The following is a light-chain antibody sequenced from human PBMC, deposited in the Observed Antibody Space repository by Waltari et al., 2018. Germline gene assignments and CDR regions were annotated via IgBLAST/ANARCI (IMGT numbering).Light chain of an antibody. CDR2: GAY. Sequence: EILMTQSPATLSVSPEEVATLSCRASQSVGTNLAWYQQKPGQPPRVVVYGAYRRARGIPARFSGSGSGTEFTLTISSLQSEDFAVYYCQQYNIWPPNHTFGQGTKLEI. CDR3: QQYNIWPPNHT. V-gene: IGKV3-15*01. J-gene: IGKJ2*01. CDR1: QSVGTN.